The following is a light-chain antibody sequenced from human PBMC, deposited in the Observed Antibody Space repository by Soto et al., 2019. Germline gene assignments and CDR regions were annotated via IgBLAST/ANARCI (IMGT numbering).Light chain of an antibody. CDR2: EVN. CDR1: RSDVGGYNF. V-gene: IGLV2-8*01. Sequence: QSALTQPPSASGSPGQSVTISCTGTRSDVGGYNFVSWYQHHPGKAPKLIIYEVNKRPSGVPDRFSGSKSGNTASLTVSGLQAEHQAAYYSNSYAASNNYVFGPGTKLTVL. CDR3: NSYAASNNYV. J-gene: IGLJ1*01.